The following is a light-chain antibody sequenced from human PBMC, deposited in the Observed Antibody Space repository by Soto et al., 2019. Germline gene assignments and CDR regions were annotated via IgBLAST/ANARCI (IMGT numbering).Light chain of an antibody. CDR1: SSDIGGYDY. CDR3: SSYTTSSTLV. CDR2: DVT. J-gene: IGLJ2*01. Sequence: QSALTQPASVSGCPGQSITISCTGTSSDIGGYDYVSWYQQYPGKAPKLMIYDVTNRPSGVSNRFSGSKSANTASLTISGLQAEDEADYYCSSYTTSSTLVFGGGTKLTVL. V-gene: IGLV2-14*01.